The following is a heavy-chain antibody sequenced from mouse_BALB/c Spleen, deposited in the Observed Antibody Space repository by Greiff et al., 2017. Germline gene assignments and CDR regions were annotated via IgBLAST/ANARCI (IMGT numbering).Heavy chain of an antibody. Sequence: EVHLVESGGGLVQPKGSLKLSCAASGFTFNTYAMNWVRQAPGKGLEWVARIRSKSNNYATYYADSVKDRLTISRDDSQSMLYLQMNNLKTEDTAMYYCVIHSPYRYDVDYYAMDYWGQGTSVTVSS. CDR2: IRSKSNNYAT. CDR3: VIHSPYRYDVDYYAMDY. CDR1: GFTFNTYA. J-gene: IGHJ4*01. V-gene: IGHV10-1*02. D-gene: IGHD2-14*01.